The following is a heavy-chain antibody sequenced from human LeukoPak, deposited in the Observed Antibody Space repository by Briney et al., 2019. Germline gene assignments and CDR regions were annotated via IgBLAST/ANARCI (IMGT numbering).Heavy chain of an antibody. J-gene: IGHJ6*03. CDR1: GFTFNSFW. CDR2: INSDGIRT. CDR3: ARLYGSGSFPYYYYMDV. V-gene: IGHV3-74*01. D-gene: IGHD3-10*01. Sequence: PGGSLRLSCAASGFTFNSFWMYWVRQVPGKGLLWVARINSDGIRTSHADSVQGRFTISRDNANNTLYLQMNSLRVEDTAVYYCARLYGSGSFPYYYYMDVWGKGTTVTVSS.